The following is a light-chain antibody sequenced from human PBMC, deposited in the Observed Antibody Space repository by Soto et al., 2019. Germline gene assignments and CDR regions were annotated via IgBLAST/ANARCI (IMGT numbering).Light chain of an antibody. Sequence: DIVMTQSPDSLTVSLGERATINCKSSRSVLDNSDNKNYLAWYQQKSGQPPKLLIYWATTREFGVPDRFSGRGSGKDFTLTISSLQAEDVAVYYCQKYYSTPYTFGQGTKLEIK. CDR3: QKYYSTPYT. J-gene: IGKJ2*01. CDR1: RSVLDNSDNKNY. V-gene: IGKV4-1*01. CDR2: WAT.